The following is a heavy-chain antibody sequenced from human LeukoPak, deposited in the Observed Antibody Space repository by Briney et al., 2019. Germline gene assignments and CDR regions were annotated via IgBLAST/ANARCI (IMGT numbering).Heavy chain of an antibody. D-gene: IGHD4-17*01. Sequence: GASVKVSCKASGYTFTSYGINWVRQAPGQGLEWMGWSSAYNGNTNYAQKLQGRVTMTTDTSTSTAYMELRSLRSDDTAVYYCAREKTDYGVIRAPDHWGQGTLVTVYS. CDR1: GYTFTSYG. CDR2: SSAYNGNT. V-gene: IGHV1-18*01. CDR3: AREKTDYGVIRAPDH. J-gene: IGHJ4*02.